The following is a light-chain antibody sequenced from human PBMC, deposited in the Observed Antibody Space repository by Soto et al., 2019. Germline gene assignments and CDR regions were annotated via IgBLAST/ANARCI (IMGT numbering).Light chain of an antibody. CDR2: SNN. CDR3: ATWDDNLSGVV. J-gene: IGLJ3*02. V-gene: IGLV1-44*01. Sequence: QSVLTQPPSASGTPGQRVTISCSGSSSNIGSNTVNWFQQLPGTAPKLLIYSNNQRPSGVPDRFSGSKSGTSASLAISGLRSEDEADYSCATWDDNLSGVVFGGGTKLTVL. CDR1: SSNIGSNT.